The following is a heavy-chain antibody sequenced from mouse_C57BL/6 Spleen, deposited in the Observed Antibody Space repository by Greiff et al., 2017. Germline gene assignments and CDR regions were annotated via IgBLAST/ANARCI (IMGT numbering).Heavy chain of an antibody. CDR1: GYSFPDYN. J-gene: IGHJ3*01. CDR2: INPNDGTP. Sequence: VQLHQSEPELVKPGASVKISCKASGYSFPDYNMNWVKQSNGKSLKWIGVINPNDGTPSYNQKFKGKATLTVDQSSSTAYMQLNSLTSEDSAVYYCASGDYGAWFAYWGQGTLVTVSA. CDR3: ASGDYGAWFAY. V-gene: IGHV1-39*01. D-gene: IGHD1-1*02.